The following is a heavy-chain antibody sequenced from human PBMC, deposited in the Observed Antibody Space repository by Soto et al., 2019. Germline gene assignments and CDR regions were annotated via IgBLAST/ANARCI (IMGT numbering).Heavy chain of an antibody. D-gene: IGHD3-10*01. CDR1: GGSISSGGYY. CDR2: IYYSGST. CDR3: ARDWSKGSANNWFDP. J-gene: IGHJ5*02. V-gene: IGHV4-31*03. Sequence: QTLSLTCTVSGGSISSGGYYWSWIRQHPGKGLEWIGYIYYSGSTYYNPSLKSRVTISVDTSKNQFSLKLSSVTAADTAVYYCARDWSKGSANNWFDPWGQGTLVTVSS.